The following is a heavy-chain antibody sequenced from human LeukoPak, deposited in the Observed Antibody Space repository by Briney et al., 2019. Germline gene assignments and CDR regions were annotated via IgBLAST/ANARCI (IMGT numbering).Heavy chain of an antibody. Sequence: GGSLRLSCAVSGFTFDDYAMHWVRQVPGKGLEWVSGINWNSDSIGYADSVKGRFTTSRDNAKNSLYLQMNSLRGEDTAVYYCARVSGYSYGYLGNWGQGTLVTVSS. D-gene: IGHD5-18*01. CDR1: GFTFDDYA. CDR3: ARVSGYSYGYLGN. CDR2: INWNSDSI. V-gene: IGHV3-9*01. J-gene: IGHJ4*02.